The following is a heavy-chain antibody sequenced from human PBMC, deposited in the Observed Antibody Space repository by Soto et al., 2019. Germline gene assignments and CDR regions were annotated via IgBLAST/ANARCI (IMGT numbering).Heavy chain of an antibody. CDR3: EKAISGYNAPLEH. Sequence: GGSLRLSYAAAGFVCISYAVNWVRQAPGKGLEWVSVITGSGDDTYYVDSVKGRFTISRDNSKNMLYVEMNSMRAEDTAVYYREKAISGYNAPLEHWGQGTRVTVFS. CDR2: ITGSGDDT. J-gene: IGHJ4*02. V-gene: IGHV3-23*01. CDR1: GFVCISYA. D-gene: IGHD1-20*01.